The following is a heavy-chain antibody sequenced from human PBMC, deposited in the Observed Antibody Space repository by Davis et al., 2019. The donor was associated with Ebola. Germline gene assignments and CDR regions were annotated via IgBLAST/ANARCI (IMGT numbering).Heavy chain of an antibody. V-gene: IGHV1-18*01. D-gene: IGHD2-21*01. CDR1: GGTFSSYA. CDR3: AREAYCGGDCYLYYYYGMDV. CDR2: ISAYNGNT. J-gene: IGHJ6*02. Sequence: ASVKVSCKASGGTFSSYAISWVRQAPGQGLEWMGWISAYNGNTNYAQKLQGRVTMTTDTSTSTAYMELRSLRSDDTAVYYCAREAYCGGDCYLYYYYGMDVWGQGTTVTVSS.